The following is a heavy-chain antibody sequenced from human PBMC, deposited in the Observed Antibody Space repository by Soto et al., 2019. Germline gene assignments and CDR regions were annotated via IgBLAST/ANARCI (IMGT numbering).Heavy chain of an antibody. CDR3: AKDPHRSGDTY. D-gene: IGHD6-19*01. V-gene: IGHV3-23*01. CDR2: ISGSGGRT. Sequence: GGSLRLSCTASGFTFSSYAMSWVRQAPGKGLEWVSSISGSGGRTYYADSVKGRFTISRDNSKNTLFLQMNSLRAEDTAVYYCAKDPHRSGDTYWGQGTLVTVSS. CDR1: GFTFSSYA. J-gene: IGHJ4*02.